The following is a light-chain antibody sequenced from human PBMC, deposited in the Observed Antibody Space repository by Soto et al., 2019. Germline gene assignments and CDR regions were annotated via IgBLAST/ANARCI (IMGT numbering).Light chain of an antibody. CDR1: SSDVGGYNY. V-gene: IGLV2-14*01. CDR3: SSYTSSTSVV. CDR2: DVI. Sequence: QSVLTQPASVSGSPGQSITISCTGTSSDVGGYNYVSWYQQPPGKAPKLMIYDVIYRPSGVSNRFSGSKSGNTASLTISGLQTEDEADYYCSSYTSSTSVVFGGGTKVTVL. J-gene: IGLJ2*01.